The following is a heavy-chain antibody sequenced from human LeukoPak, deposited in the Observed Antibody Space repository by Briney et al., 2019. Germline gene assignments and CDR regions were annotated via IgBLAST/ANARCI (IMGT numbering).Heavy chain of an antibody. CDR2: ISHFGST. V-gene: IGHV4-34*01. D-gene: IGHD2-21*02. CDR1: GDSVSSNSAA. CDR3: ARRKGDRDRFPYYYYMDV. Sequence: SQTLSLTCAISGDSVSSNSAAWNWIRQSPGKGLEWIGEISHFGSTKYIPSLESRVSLSLDTSKNQFSLELSSVTAADTAIYYCARRKGDRDRFPYYYYMDVWGKGTTVTISS. J-gene: IGHJ6*03.